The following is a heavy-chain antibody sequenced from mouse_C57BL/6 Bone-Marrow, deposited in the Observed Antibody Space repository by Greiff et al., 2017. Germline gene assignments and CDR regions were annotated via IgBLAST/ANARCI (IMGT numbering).Heavy chain of an antibody. CDR1: GYTFTSYW. CDR3: ARGILLLEYCAMGY. CDR2: IDPSDSET. J-gene: IGHJ4*01. V-gene: IGHV1-52*01. D-gene: IGHD1-1*01. Sequence: QVLLQQPGAELVRPGSSVKLSCKASGYTFTSYWMPWVKQRPIQGLEWIGNIDPSDSETHYTQKFKDKATLTVDKSSSTAYMQLSSLTSEDSAVYYCARGILLLEYCAMGYWGQRTSVTGAS.